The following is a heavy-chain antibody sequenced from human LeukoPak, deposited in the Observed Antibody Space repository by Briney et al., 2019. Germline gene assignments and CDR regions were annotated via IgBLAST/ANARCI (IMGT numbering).Heavy chain of an antibody. CDR1: GFSFSTYC. CDR2: ICPDGTVT. Sequence: GGSLRLSCAASGFSFSTYCMHWVRQAPGKGPTWVSRICPDGTVTNYADSVEARFSISRDNARNTVYLQMNSLRAEDTAVYYCVRDFRSADYWGQGTLVTVSS. J-gene: IGHJ4*02. V-gene: IGHV3-74*01. CDR3: VRDFRSADY.